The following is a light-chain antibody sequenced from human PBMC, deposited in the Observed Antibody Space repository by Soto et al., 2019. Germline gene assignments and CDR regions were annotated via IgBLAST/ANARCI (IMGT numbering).Light chain of an antibody. V-gene: IGLV2-14*01. CDR3: GSYTSSSTPYV. J-gene: IGLJ1*01. Sequence: QSALTQPASVSGSPGQSITISCTGTSSDVGGYNYVSWYQQHPGKAPKLMISEVSNRPSGLSNRFSGSKSGNTASLTISGLQAEDEADYYCGSYTSSSTPYVFGTGTKLTVL. CDR2: EVS. CDR1: SSDVGGYNY.